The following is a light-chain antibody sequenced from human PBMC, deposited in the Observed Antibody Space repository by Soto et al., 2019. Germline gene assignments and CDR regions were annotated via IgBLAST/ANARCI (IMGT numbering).Light chain of an antibody. V-gene: IGKV3-15*01. J-gene: IGKJ2*01. CDR3: QQYNHWPLYT. CDR2: DAS. Sequence: EVVMTQSPATLSVSPGERATLSCRASQSGSRNLAWYQQRTGRAPRLLIYDASTRATNIPTRFSGSGSGTEFTLTISSLQSEDFAVYYCQQYNHWPLYTFGQGTKLEIK. CDR1: QSGSRN.